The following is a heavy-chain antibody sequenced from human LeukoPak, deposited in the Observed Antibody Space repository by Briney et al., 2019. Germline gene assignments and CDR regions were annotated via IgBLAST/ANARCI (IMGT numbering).Heavy chain of an antibody. D-gene: IGHD3-16*01. J-gene: IGHJ5*02. CDR2: IYYSGST. Sequence: SETLSLTCTVSGGSISSSSYYWGWIRQPPGKGLEWIGTIYYSGSTQYNPSLDSRVTISVDTSKNQFSLKLTSVTAADTAVYYCASRWGKTPNWFDPWGQGILVTVSS. V-gene: IGHV4-39*01. CDR3: ASRWGKTPNWFDP. CDR1: GGSISSSSYY.